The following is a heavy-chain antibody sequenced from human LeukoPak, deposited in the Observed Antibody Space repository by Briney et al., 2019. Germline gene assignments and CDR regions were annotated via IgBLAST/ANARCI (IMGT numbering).Heavy chain of an antibody. CDR1: GYTFTGYY. D-gene: IGHD3-22*01. J-gene: IGHJ3*02. V-gene: IGHV1-2*02. CDR2: INPNSGGT. Sequence: ASVKVSCKASGYTFTGYYMHWVRQAPGQGLEWMGRINPNSGGTNYAQKFQGRVTMTRDTSINTAYMELSRLRSDDTAVYFCARAGVWDYSDTSGYHNGAFDIWDQGTMVTVSS. CDR3: ARAGVWDYSDTSGYHNGAFDI.